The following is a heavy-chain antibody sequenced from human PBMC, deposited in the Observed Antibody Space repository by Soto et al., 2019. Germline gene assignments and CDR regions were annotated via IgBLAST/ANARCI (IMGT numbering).Heavy chain of an antibody. Sequence: GGSLRLSCAASGFTFSSYSMNWVRQAPGKGLEWVSSISSSSSYIYYADSVKGRFTISRDNAKNSLYLQMNSLRAEDTAVYYCVRDLDCGGNSLRDYWGQGTLVTVSS. D-gene: IGHD2-21*02. J-gene: IGHJ4*02. CDR1: GFTFSSYS. CDR3: VRDLDCGGNSLRDY. V-gene: IGHV3-21*01. CDR2: ISSSSSYI.